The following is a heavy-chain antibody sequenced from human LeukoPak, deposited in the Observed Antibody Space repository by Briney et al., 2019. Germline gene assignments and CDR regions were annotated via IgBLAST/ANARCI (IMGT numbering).Heavy chain of an antibody. D-gene: IGHD6-13*01. CDR1: GDAITSDKYY. Sequence: SETLSLTCTVSGDAITSDKYYWGWIRQPPGKGLEWIGNIHHSGSTYYSPSLKSRVTISVDTSRNQFSLKLSSVTAADTALYYCASDKGYSNNYFDYWGQGTLVTVSS. CDR2: IHHSGST. J-gene: IGHJ4*01. CDR3: ASDKGYSNNYFDY. V-gene: IGHV4-39*01.